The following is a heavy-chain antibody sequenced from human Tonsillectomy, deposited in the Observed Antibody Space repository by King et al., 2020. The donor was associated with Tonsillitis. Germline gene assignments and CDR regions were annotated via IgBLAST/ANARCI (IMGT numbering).Heavy chain of an antibody. D-gene: IGHD1-7*01. CDR2: TYYRSKWYN. CDR1: GDSVSSNSAA. V-gene: IGHV6-1*01. J-gene: IGHJ6*02. Sequence: VQLQQSGPGLLKPSQTLSLTCAISGDSVSSNSAAWNWIRQSPSRGLEWLGRTYYRSKWYNDYATSVESRITINADTSKNQFSLQLNSVTPEDTAVYYCAGTPGNYDDYHYGMDVWGQGTTVTVSS. CDR3: AGTPGNYDDYHYGMDV.